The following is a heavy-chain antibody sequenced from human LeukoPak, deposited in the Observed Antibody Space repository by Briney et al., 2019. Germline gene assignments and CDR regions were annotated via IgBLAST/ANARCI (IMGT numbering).Heavy chain of an antibody. J-gene: IGHJ6*03. CDR1: GFTFSDSY. Sequence: GSLRLSCAASGFTFSDSYMTWIRQAPGKGLEWIGYIYYSGSTNYNPSLKSRVTISVDTSKNQFSLKLSSVTAADTAVYYCARDIWFGAMDVWGKGTTVTISS. CDR3: ARDIWFGAMDV. V-gene: IGHV4-59*01. CDR2: IYYSGST. D-gene: IGHD3-10*01.